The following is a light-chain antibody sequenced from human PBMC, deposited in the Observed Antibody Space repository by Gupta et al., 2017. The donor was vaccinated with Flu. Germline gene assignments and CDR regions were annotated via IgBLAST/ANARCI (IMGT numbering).Light chain of an antibody. CDR2: GAS. CDR3: QQAYGSPTT. V-gene: IGKV4-1*01. Sequence: DIVMSQSPNSLAVPLGERATINCKSSQSIQHNFNNKNYLVWYQHKPGQSPKLLMSGASRRESGVPDRFSGSGSGTEFSLTITNLQAEDVAVYYCQQAYGSPTTFGQGTKVEI. CDR1: QSIQHNFNNKNY. J-gene: IGKJ1*01.